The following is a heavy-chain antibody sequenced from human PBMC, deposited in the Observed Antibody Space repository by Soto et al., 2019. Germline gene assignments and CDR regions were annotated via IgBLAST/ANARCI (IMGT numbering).Heavy chain of an antibody. CDR1: GDSVSSNSAV. Sequence: PSQTLSLTCAISGDSVSSNSAVWNWIRQSPSRGLEWLGRTYYRSQWHYEYAVFVQSRISIDPDTSKNQFSLQLNSVTPEDTDAYYCVRLVGNSWLDHWGQGTLVNVSS. CDR3: VRLVGNSWLDH. CDR2: TYYRSQWHY. J-gene: IGHJ4*02. V-gene: IGHV6-1*01. D-gene: IGHD3-9*01.